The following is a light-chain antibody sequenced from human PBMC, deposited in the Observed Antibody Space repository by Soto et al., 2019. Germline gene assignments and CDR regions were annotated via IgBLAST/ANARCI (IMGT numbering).Light chain of an antibody. J-gene: IGLJ2*01. CDR2: EVS. Sequence: QSALTQPASVSGSPGQSITISCTGTSSDVGGYNYVSWYQQHPGKAPKLMIYEVSNGPSGVSNRFSGSKSGNTASLTISGLQAEDEDDYYCSSYTSSSTLVFGGGTKLTVL. CDR1: SSDVGGYNY. CDR3: SSYTSSSTLV. V-gene: IGLV2-14*01.